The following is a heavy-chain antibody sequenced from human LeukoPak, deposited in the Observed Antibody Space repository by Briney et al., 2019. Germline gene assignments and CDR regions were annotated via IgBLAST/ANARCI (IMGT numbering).Heavy chain of an antibody. D-gene: IGHD3-22*01. CDR2: ISRSSNYI. CDR3: ARGRTSYYDSHDAFDV. V-gene: IGHV3-21*01. Sequence: PGGSLRLSCAAAGFTFSTYRIDWVRQAPGEGLEWASSISRSSNYIYYADSVKGRFTVSRDNAKNSVYLQMNSLRAEDTAMYYCARGRTSYYDSHDAFDVWGQGTLVTVSS. CDR1: GFTFSTYR. J-gene: IGHJ3*01.